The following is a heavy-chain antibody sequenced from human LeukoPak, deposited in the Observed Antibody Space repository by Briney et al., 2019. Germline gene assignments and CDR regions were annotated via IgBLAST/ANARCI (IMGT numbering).Heavy chain of an antibody. Sequence: SETLSLTCTVSGYSISSGYYWGWIRQPPVKGLEWIGSIYHSGSTYYNPSLKSRVTISVDTSKNQFSLKLSSVTAADTAVYYCARETRKTTMIVVVTNWFDPWGQGTLVTVSS. J-gene: IGHJ5*02. CDR2: IYHSGST. V-gene: IGHV4-38-2*02. D-gene: IGHD3-22*01. CDR3: ARETRKTTMIVVVTNWFDP. CDR1: GYSISSGYY.